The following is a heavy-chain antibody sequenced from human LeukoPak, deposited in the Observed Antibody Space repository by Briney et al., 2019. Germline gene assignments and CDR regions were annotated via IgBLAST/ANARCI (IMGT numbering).Heavy chain of an antibody. V-gene: IGHV4-39*07. CDR1: GGSISSNNYY. Sequence: SETLSLTCTVSGGSISSNNYYWGWIRQPPAKGLEWIGNIYYSGSTYYNPSLKSRVTISVDTSKNQFSLKLSSVTAADTAVYYCARLWFGSRPDDYWGQGTLVTVSS. J-gene: IGHJ4*02. CDR3: ARLWFGSRPDDY. CDR2: IYYSGST. D-gene: IGHD3-10*01.